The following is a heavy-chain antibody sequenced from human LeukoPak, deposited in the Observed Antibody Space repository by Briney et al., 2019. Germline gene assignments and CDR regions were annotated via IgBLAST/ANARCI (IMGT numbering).Heavy chain of an antibody. J-gene: IGHJ6*02. CDR3: ARTSYYYDSSGYWYGMDV. CDR1: GYTFTGYY. Sequence: ASVKVSCKASGYTFTGYYMYWVRQAPGQGLEWMGWINPNSGGTNYAQKFQGRVTMTRDTSISTAYMELSRLRSDDTAVYYCARTSYYYDSSGYWYGMDVWGQGTTVTVSS. CDR2: INPNSGGT. V-gene: IGHV1-2*02. D-gene: IGHD3-22*01.